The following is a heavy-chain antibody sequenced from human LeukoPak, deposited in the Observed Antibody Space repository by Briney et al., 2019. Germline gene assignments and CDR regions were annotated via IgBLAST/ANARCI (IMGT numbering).Heavy chain of an antibody. D-gene: IGHD2-15*01. J-gene: IGHJ5*02. CDR2: IYTSGST. CDR3: ARHIGLGYCSGGSCYFNWFDP. CDR1: GGSISSYY. V-gene: IGHV4-4*07. Sequence: SETLSLTCTVSGGSISSYYWSWIRQPAGKGLEWIGRIYTSGSTNYNPSLKSRVTISVDTSKNQFSLKLSSVTAADTAVYYCARHIGLGYCSGGSCYFNWFDPWGQGTLVTVSS.